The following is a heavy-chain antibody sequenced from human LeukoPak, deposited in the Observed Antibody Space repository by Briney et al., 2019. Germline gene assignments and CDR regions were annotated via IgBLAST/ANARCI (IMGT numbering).Heavy chain of an antibody. Sequence: ASVKVSCKASGYTFTNYYLHGVRQAPGQGLEWMGIINPSGGSTSYAQKFQGRVTMPRDTSTSTAYMELSSLRSEDTAVYYCAILYGSFDPWGQGTLVTVSS. V-gene: IGHV1-46*01. D-gene: IGHD4-17*01. CDR3: AILYGSFDP. J-gene: IGHJ5*02. CDR1: GYTFTNYY. CDR2: INPSGGST.